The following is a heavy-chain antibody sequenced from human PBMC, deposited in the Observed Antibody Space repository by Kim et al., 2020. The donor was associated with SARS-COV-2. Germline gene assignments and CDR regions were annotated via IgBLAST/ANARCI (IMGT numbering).Heavy chain of an antibody. Sequence: VKGQFTIARDNSKNTLYLQMNSLGAEDTAVYYCARGDRAARARGFFDIWGQGTMVTVSS. J-gene: IGHJ3*02. CDR3: ARGDRAARARGFFDI. D-gene: IGHD6-6*01. V-gene: IGHV3-30*07.